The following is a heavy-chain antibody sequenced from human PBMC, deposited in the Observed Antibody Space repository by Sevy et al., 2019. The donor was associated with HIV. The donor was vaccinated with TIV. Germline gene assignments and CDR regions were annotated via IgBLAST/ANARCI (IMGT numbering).Heavy chain of an antibody. J-gene: IGHJ6*02. Sequence: SETLSLICTVSGDSITNYYWSWIQQPPGKGLQWIGYHYYSGSTNYNPSLKSRVTISVDTSKNQISLKLSSVTAADTAVYYCARNSAYYYYGVDVWGPGTTVTVSS. CDR2: HYYSGST. V-gene: IGHV4-59*01. D-gene: IGHD2-21*01. CDR3: ARNSAYYYYGVDV. CDR1: GDSITNYY.